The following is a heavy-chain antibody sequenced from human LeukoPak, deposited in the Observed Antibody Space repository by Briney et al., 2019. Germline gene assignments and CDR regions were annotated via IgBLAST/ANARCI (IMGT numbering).Heavy chain of an antibody. CDR1: GFSFSNFW. D-gene: IGHD2-2*02. J-gene: IGHJ4*02. V-gene: IGHV3-74*01. Sequence: PGGSLRLSCTASGFSFSNFWMHWVRQTPGKGLEWVSRINSDGSTTNYADSVKGRFTISRDDAKNTLYLEMNSLRAEDTAVYFCAGPGGEQCLTNTCYNYFDYWGQGTLVPVSS. CDR2: INSDGSTT. CDR3: AGPGGEQCLTNTCYNYFDY.